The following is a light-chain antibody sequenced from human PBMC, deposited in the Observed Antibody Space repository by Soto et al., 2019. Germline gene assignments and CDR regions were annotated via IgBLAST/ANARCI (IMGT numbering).Light chain of an antibody. CDR1: QSISSW. CDR2: DAS. Sequence: DIEITQSPSTLSASVGDRVTITCRTSQSISSWLAWYQQKPGKAPKLLIYDASSLESGVPSRFSGSGSGTEFTLTLSSLQPDDFANYYCQQYNGYLTWTFGQGTKVDIK. CDR3: QQYNGYLTWT. J-gene: IGKJ1*01. V-gene: IGKV1-5*01.